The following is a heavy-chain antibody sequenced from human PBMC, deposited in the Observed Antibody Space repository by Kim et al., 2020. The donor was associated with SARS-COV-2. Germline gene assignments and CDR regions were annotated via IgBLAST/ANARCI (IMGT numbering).Heavy chain of an antibody. V-gene: IGHV3-72*01. D-gene: IGHD2-21*01. J-gene: IGHJ4*02. CDR3: AWCISGRGSCFEDY. Sequence: GGSLRLSCAASGFIFSDQYLDWVRQAPGKGLEWVGRIKSKASSYTTEYAASVKGRFTISRDDSKSSLYLQMNSLTTEDTAVYYCAWCISGRGSCFEDYRGQGTRVTVSS. CDR1: GFIFSDQY. CDR2: IKSKASSYTT.